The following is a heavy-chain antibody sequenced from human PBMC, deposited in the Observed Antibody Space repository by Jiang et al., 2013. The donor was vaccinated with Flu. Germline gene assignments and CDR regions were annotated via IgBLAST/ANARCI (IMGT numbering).Heavy chain of an antibody. CDR3: ARDFGCSGGSCQYYFDY. CDR2: INTNTGNP. Sequence: KASGYTFTSYAMNWVRQAPGQGLEWMGWINTNTGNPTYAQGFTGRFVFSLDTSVSTAYLQISSLKAEDTAVYYCARDFGCSGGSCQYYFDYWGQGTLVTVSS. V-gene: IGHV7-4-1*02. J-gene: IGHJ4*02. D-gene: IGHD2-15*01. CDR1: GYTFTSYA.